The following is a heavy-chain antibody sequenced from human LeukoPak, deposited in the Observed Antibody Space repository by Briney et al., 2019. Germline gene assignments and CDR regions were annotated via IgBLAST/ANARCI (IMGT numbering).Heavy chain of an antibody. D-gene: IGHD6-13*01. CDR1: GFTFSSYS. J-gene: IGHJ4*02. CDR3: ARVRWLSAAGTEGNFDY. V-gene: IGHV3-21*01. Sequence: GGSLRLSCAASGFTFSSYSMNWVRQAPGKGLEWVSSISSSSSYIYYADSVKGRFTISRDNAKNSLYLQMNSLRAEDTAVYYCARVRWLSAAGTEGNFDYWGQGTLGTVSS. CDR2: ISSSSSYI.